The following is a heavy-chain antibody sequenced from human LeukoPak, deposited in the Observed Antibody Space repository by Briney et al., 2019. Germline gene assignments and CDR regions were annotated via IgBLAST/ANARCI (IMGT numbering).Heavy chain of an antibody. J-gene: IGHJ6*03. CDR1: GFTFSSYS. V-gene: IGHV3-48*01. D-gene: IGHD3-10*01. Sequence: GGSLRLSCAASGFTFSSYSMNWVRQAPGKGLEWVSYISSSSSTIYYADSVKGRFTISRDNAKNSLYLQMNSRRAEDTAVYYCARETTYYYGSGSMDVWGKGTTVTVSS. CDR2: ISSSSSTI. CDR3: ARETTYYYGSGSMDV.